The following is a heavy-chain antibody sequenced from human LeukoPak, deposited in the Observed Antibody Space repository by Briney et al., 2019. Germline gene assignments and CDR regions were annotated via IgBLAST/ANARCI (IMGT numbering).Heavy chain of an antibody. J-gene: IGHJ4*02. D-gene: IGHD2-15*01. Sequence: ASVKVSCKASGYTFTGYYMHWVRQAPGQGLEWMGWINPYTGGTNYAQKFRGRVTMTSDTSLSTAYMEVTRLKSDDTAIYYCARGKMVAAPSDYFDYWGQGTLVTVSS. CDR2: INPYTGGT. V-gene: IGHV1-2*02. CDR3: ARGKMVAAPSDYFDY. CDR1: GYTFTGYY.